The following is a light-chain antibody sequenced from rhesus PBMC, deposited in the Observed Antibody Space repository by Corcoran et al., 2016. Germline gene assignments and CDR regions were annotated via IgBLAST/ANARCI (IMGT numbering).Light chain of an antibody. Sequence: EIVMTQSPATLSLSPGERATLSCRASQSVSSSLAWYQQKPGQAPRLLINGASSRATGIPDRLSGSGSGTDFTLTIISLEPEDVAVYYCLQHSNWPRTFGQGTKVEIK. J-gene: IGKJ1*01. CDR3: LQHSNWPRT. CDR1: QSVSSS. V-gene: IGKV3-24*01. CDR2: GAS.